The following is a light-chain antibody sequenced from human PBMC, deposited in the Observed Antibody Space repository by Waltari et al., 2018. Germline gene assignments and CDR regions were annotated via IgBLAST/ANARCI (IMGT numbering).Light chain of an antibody. CDR1: SSDVGRYNL. CDR3: CSYSGSSDVV. CDR2: EGS. V-gene: IGLV2-23*01. Sequence: QSALTQPASVSGSPGQSITISCTGTSSDVGRYNLVSWYQQHPGKAPKLMIYEGSKRPSGGSNRFSGSKSGNTASLTISGLQAEDEADYYCCSYSGSSDVVFGGGTKLTVL. J-gene: IGLJ2*01.